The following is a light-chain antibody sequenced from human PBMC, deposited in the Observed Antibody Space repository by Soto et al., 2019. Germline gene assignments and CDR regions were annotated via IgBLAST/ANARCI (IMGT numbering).Light chain of an antibody. CDR3: QQYNSYYT. CDR2: KAS. J-gene: IGKJ2*01. Sequence: DIQMTQSPSTLAASVGDRVTITCLASQSISSWLAWYQQKPGKAPKLLIYKASSLESGVTSRFSRSGSGTEFTINISSRQPDDFATYYCQQYNSYYTFGQGTKLEIK. V-gene: IGKV1-5*03. CDR1: QSISSW.